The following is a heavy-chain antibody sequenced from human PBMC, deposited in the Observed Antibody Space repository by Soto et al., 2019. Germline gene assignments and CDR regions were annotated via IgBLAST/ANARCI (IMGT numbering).Heavy chain of an antibody. V-gene: IGHV4-30-2*01. J-gene: IGHJ4*02. Sequence: SETLSLTCAVSGGSISSGGYSWSWIRQPPGKGLEWIGYIYHSGSTYYNPSLKSRVTISVDRSKNQFSLKLSSVTAADTAVYYCARGGGDILTGPDDYFDYWGQGTLVTVSS. CDR2: IYHSGST. CDR3: ARGGGDILTGPDDYFDY. CDR1: GGSISSGGYS. D-gene: IGHD3-9*01.